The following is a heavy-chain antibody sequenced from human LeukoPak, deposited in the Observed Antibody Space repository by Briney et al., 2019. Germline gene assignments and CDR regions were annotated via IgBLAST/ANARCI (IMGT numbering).Heavy chain of an antibody. D-gene: IGHD3-16*01. V-gene: IGHV3-30*02. CDR2: IRYDGTNK. CDR3: ARVRWGGLYYFDY. J-gene: IGHJ4*02. CDR1: GFTFSSYG. Sequence: GGSLRLSCAASGFTFSSYGMHWVRQAPGKGLEWVAFIRYDGTNKYYADSVKGRFTISRDNSKNTLYLQMNSLRAEDTAVYYCARVRWGGLYYFDYWGQGTLVTVSS.